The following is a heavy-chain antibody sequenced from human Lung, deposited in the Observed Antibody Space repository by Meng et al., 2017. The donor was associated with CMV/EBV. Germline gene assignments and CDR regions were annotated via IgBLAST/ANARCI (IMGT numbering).Heavy chain of an antibody. D-gene: IGHD2-2*01. CDR2: IKHDGNQA. CDR1: GFTFSDHW. Sequence: SCEDSGFTFSDHWMGWVRQAPGKGLEWVANIKHDGNQAYYVDSLKGRFTISRDNARRALYLHLNSLRVEDTAVYYCARILGCESTRCYEGAFDLGXQGKXVTVSS. J-gene: IGHJ3*01. V-gene: IGHV3-7*01. CDR3: ARILGCESTRCYEGAFDL.